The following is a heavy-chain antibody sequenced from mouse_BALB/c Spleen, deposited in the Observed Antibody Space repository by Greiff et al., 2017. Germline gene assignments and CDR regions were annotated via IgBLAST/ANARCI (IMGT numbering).Heavy chain of an antibody. J-gene: IGHJ1*01. D-gene: IGHD1-1*01. CDR2: ISSGGSYT. CDR1: GFTFSSYT. CDR3: KRDSQYYGGSYWYFDV. V-gene: IGHV5-6-4*01. Sequence: EVKVMESGGGLVKPGGSLKLSCAASGFTFSSYTMSWVRQTPEKRLEWVATISSGGSYTYYPDSVKGRFTISRDNAKNTLYLQMSSLKSEDTAMYYCKRDSQYYGGSYWYFDVWGAGTTVTVSS.